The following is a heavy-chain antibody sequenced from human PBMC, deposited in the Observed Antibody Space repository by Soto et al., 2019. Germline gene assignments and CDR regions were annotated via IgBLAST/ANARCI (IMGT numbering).Heavy chain of an antibody. J-gene: IGHJ6*02. D-gene: IGHD3-10*01. CDR2: IYYSGST. CDR1: GGSISSYY. CDR3: ARVVRGVKTYYYYGMDV. V-gene: IGHV4-59*01. Sequence: PSETLSLTCTVSGGSISSYYWSWIRQPPGKGLEWIGYIYYSGSTNYNPSLKSRVTISVDTSKNQFSLKLSSVTAADTAVYYCARVVRGVKTYYYYGMDVWGQGTTVTVSS.